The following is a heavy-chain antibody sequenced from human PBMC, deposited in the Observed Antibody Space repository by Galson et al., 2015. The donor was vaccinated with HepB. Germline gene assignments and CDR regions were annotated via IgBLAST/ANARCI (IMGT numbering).Heavy chain of an antibody. V-gene: IGHV1-3*01. J-gene: IGHJ4*02. CDR1: GYTFTMYA. CDR2: INVGNGNT. D-gene: IGHD6-13*01. Sequence: SVKVSCKASGYTFTMYAMHWVRQAPGQRPEWMGWINVGNGNTKYSQKFQGRVTITRDTSASTAYMELGSLKSEDMAVYYCARSGRFGIAAADHGLYWGQGTLVTVSS. CDR3: ARSGRFGIAAADHGLY.